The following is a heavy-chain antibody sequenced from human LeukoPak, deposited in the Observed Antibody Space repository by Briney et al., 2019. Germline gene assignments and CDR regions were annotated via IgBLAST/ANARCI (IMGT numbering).Heavy chain of an antibody. D-gene: IGHD2-2*01. CDR3: ARAPIVVVPAASTYNWFDP. CDR2: IYYSGST. V-gene: IGHV4-59*12. Sequence: SETLSLTCTVSGGSISSYYWSWIRQPPGKGLEWIGYIYYSGSTNYNPSLKSRVTISVDTSKNQFSLKLSSVTAADTAVYYCARAPIVVVPAASTYNWFDPWGQGTLVTVSS. J-gene: IGHJ5*02. CDR1: GGSISSYY.